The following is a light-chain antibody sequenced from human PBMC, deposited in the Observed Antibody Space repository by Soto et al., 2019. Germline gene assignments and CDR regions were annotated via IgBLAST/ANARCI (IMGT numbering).Light chain of an antibody. CDR3: QQYNNWPLT. Sequence: EIVMTQSPAILSVSPGERATLSCRASQSVNNNLAWYQQKPGQAPRLLIYGASARATGIPARFSGSGSGTEFTLTISSLQSEDFAVYYCQQYNNWPLTFGGGTKVEIK. CDR1: QSVNNN. V-gene: IGKV3-15*01. CDR2: GAS. J-gene: IGKJ4*01.